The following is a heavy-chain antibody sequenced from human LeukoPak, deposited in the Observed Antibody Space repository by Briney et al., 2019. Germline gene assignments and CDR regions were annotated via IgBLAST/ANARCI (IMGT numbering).Heavy chain of an antibody. V-gene: IGHV3-48*01. J-gene: IGHJ4*02. Sequence: GGSLRLSCAASGFSFRSHGMNWVRQAPGKGLEWVSYITSSGSSIYYADSAKGRFTISRDNAKNSLYLQMNSLRAEDTAVYYCARDVATSGWATFYWGPGTLVTVSS. CDR1: GFSFRSHG. D-gene: IGHD6-19*01. CDR3: ARDVATSGWATFY. CDR2: ITSSGSSI.